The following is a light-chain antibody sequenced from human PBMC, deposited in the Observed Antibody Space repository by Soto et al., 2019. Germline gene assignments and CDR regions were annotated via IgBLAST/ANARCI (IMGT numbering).Light chain of an antibody. CDR1: QNIGTS. Sequence: EIVLTQSPATLSLSPGERATLSCRAGQNIGTSLVWSQQKPGQAPRLLIYGASSRATGIPDRFSGSGSGTDFTLTISRLEPEDFAVYYCQQYGSSSITFGQGTRLEI. V-gene: IGKV3-20*01. CDR3: QQYGSSSIT. J-gene: IGKJ5*01. CDR2: GAS.